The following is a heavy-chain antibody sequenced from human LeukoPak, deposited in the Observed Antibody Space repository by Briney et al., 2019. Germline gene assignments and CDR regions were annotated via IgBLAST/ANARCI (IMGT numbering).Heavy chain of an antibody. J-gene: IGHJ4*02. CDR2: IYYSGST. CDR1: GGSISSSSYY. D-gene: IGHD6-25*01. V-gene: IGHV4-39*07. CDR3: ARKNIPSPRIRYSSDWNGRAFDY. Sequence: PSETLSLTCTVSGGSISSSSYYWGWIRQPPGKRLEWIGSIYYSGSTYYNPSLKSRVTISVDTSKNQYSLKLSSVTAADTAVYSCARKNIPSPRIRYSSDWNGRAFDYWGQGTLVTVSS.